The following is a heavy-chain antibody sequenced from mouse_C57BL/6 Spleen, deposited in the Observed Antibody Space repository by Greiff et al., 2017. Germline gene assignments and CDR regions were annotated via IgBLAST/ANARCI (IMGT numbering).Heavy chain of an antibody. V-gene: IGHV1-54*01. CDR3: ARGITTVVAESAMDY. D-gene: IGHD1-1*01. Sequence: QVQLKESGAELVRPGTSVKVSCKASGYAFTNYLIEWVKQRPGQGLEWIGVINPGSGGTNYNEKFKGKATLTADKSSSTAYMQLSSLTSEDSAVYFCARGITTVVAESAMDYWGQGTSVTVSS. CDR1: GYAFTNYL. J-gene: IGHJ4*01. CDR2: INPGSGGT.